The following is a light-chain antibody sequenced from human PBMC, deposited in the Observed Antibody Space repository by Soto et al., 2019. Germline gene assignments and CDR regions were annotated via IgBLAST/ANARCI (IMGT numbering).Light chain of an antibody. CDR1: TSNIGTNT. CDR3: ATWDDSLNVV. Sequence: QSVLTQSPSASATPGQRVSISCSGSTSNIGTNTVSWYQHLPGTAPKLLIYSNDQRPSAVPGRFSGSKSGTSASLAISGLLSEEEAYYYCATWDDSLNVVFGGGTKLTVL. J-gene: IGLJ2*01. V-gene: IGLV1-44*01. CDR2: SND.